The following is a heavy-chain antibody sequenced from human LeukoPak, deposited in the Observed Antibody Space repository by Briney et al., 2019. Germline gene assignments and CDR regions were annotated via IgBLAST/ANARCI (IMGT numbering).Heavy chain of an antibody. J-gene: IGHJ4*02. CDR3: ARDLYYGSGSSGH. CDR1: GFTFRTYW. D-gene: IGHD3-10*01. CDR2: IKQDGSEK. Sequence: PGGSLRLSCEASGFTFRTYWMSWVRQAPGKGLEWVANIKQDGSEKYYVDSVKGRLTISRDNAKNSLYLQMNSLSAEDTAVYYCARDLYYGSGSSGHWGQGTLVTVSS. V-gene: IGHV3-7*01.